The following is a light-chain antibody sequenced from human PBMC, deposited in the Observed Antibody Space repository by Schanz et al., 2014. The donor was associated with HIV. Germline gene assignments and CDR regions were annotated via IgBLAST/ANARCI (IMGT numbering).Light chain of an antibody. CDR3: QQSHNLPLT. J-gene: IGKJ4*01. Sequence: DVQMTQSPSTLSASVGDRVTITCRATQSISPWLAWYQQKPGKAPKLLINEASSLQSGVPSRFSGSGSGTDFTFTIRRLQPEDIATYYCQQSHNLPLTFGGGTKVEI. CDR1: QSISPW. CDR2: EAS. V-gene: IGKV1-5*03.